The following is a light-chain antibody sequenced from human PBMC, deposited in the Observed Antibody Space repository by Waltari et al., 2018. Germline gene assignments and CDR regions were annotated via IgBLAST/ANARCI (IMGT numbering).Light chain of an antibody. CDR1: QDISTS. CDR3: QQGDTSPPT. Sequence: EIHMTQSPSPVSASVGDRVSTSCRASQDISTSLAWYQQKSGKAPSLLIYHSSTLQSGVPSRFSGAGTGTDFTLTINNLHPEDFATYFCQQGDTSPPTFGPGTKVELK. J-gene: IGKJ1*01. V-gene: IGKV1-12*01. CDR2: HSS.